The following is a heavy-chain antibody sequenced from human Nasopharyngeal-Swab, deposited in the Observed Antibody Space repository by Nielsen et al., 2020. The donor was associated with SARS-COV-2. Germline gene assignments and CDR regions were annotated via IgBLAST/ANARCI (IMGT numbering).Heavy chain of an antibody. V-gene: IGHV3-9*03. J-gene: IGHJ4*02. D-gene: IGHD3-3*01. CDR1: GFTFDDYG. CDR2: ISWDGLTT. Sequence: GGSLRLSCAASGFTFDDYGIHWVRQAPGKGLAWVSGISWDGLTTGYADSVKGRFPISRDNAKNSLYLQMNSLRVEDMAIYYCAKATNARYDYWSGSFDYWGQGTLVTVSS. CDR3: AKATNARYDYWSGSFDY.